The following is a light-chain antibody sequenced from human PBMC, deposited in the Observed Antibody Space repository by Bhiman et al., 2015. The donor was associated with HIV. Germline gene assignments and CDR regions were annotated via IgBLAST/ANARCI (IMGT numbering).Light chain of an antibody. Sequence: YELTQPPSVSVSPGQTASITCSGDKLGQTYASWYQGKPGQSPILVIYQDTKRPSGIPERFSGSSSGNTASLTITGALAEDEADYYCNSRDSRGNHWVFGGGTKLTVL. CDR1: KLGQTY. CDR2: QDT. J-gene: IGLJ3*02. V-gene: IGLV3-1*01. CDR3: NSRDSRGNHWV.